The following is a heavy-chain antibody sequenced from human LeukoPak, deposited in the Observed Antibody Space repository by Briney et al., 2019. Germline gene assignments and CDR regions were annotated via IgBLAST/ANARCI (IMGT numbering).Heavy chain of an antibody. CDR1: GVSFSGYY. Sequence: SETLSLTCAVYGVSFSGYYWSWIRQPPGKGLEWIGEINHSGSTNYNPSLKSRVTISVDTSKNQFSLKLSSVTAADTAVYYCARGEAAFDYWGQGTLVTVSS. D-gene: IGHD6-13*01. V-gene: IGHV4-34*01. J-gene: IGHJ4*02. CDR2: INHSGST. CDR3: ARGEAAFDY.